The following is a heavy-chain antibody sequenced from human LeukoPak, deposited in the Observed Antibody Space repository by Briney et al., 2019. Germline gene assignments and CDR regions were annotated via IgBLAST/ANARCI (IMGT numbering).Heavy chain of an antibody. Sequence: GGSLRLSCAASGFTFSSYAMSWVRQAPGKGLEWVSTISSSGYSTYYADSVKGRFTISRDNSKNTLYLQLNSLRAEDTTVYYCAKTTYASNSSGWYNHFDYWGQGTLVTVSS. V-gene: IGHV3-23*01. CDR2: ISSSGYST. D-gene: IGHD6-19*01. CDR3: AKTTYASNSSGWYNHFDY. CDR1: GFTFSSYA. J-gene: IGHJ4*02.